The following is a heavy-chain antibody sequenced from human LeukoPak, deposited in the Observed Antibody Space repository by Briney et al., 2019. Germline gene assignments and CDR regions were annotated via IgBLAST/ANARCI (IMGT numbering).Heavy chain of an antibody. Sequence: PGGSLRLSCAASGFTFSSYWMHWVRQAPGKGLVWVSRINSDGSSTSYADSVKGRFTISRDNAKNSLYLQMNSLRAEDTAVYYCARFGNTYYYDSSGYYLDYWGQGTLVTVSS. D-gene: IGHD3-22*01. CDR3: ARFGNTYYYDSSGYYLDY. V-gene: IGHV3-74*01. CDR2: INSDGSST. J-gene: IGHJ4*02. CDR1: GFTFSSYW.